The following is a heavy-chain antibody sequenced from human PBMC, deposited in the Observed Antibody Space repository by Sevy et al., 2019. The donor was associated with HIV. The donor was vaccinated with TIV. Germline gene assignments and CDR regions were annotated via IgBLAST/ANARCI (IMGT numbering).Heavy chain of an antibody. Sequence: GGSLRLSCAGSGFIFSDYWLSWVRQSPGKGLEWVATIKQDGSEKYYVDSVKGRFAISRDNGRNSVSLEMTGLRVEDTALYYCSGEARGFNWRPYYFDSWGQGTLVTVSS. CDR1: GFIFSDYW. CDR2: IKQDGSEK. V-gene: IGHV3-7*01. D-gene: IGHD3-3*01. J-gene: IGHJ4*02. CDR3: SGEARGFNWRPYYFDS.